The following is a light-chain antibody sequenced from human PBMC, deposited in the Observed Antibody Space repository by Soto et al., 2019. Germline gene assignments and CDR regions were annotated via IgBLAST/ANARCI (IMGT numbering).Light chain of an antibody. CDR3: HQYYGTHT. CDR2: WAS. V-gene: IGKV4-1*01. CDR1: QSVLSSSNNKNY. Sequence: DIVMTQSPDSLAVSLGERDTINCKSSQSVLSSSNNKNYLAWYQQRPGQPPKLLIYWASTRESGVPDRFSGSGSGTDFTLTISSLQAEDVAVYFCHQYYGTHTFGQGTKLEIK. J-gene: IGKJ2*01.